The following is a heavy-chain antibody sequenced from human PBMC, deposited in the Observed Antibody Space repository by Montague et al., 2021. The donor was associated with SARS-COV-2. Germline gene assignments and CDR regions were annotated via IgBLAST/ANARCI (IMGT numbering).Heavy chain of an antibody. D-gene: IGHD1-1*01. V-gene: IGHV4-34*01. CDR3: ARGAPGY. Sequence: SKTLSLTCAVYGGSFSDYHWTWIRQSPGGGLEWIGQINYGGSTKYNPSLRSRVTISIDTSKHQFSLKLTAVTAADTAVYYCARGAPGYWGQGTLATVSS. CDR1: GGSFSDYH. J-gene: IGHJ4*02. CDR2: INYGGST.